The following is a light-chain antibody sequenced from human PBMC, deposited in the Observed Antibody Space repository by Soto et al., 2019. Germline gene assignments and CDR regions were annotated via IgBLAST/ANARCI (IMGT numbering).Light chain of an antibody. Sequence: QSALTQPPSASGSPGQSVTISCTGTSSDVGGYNYVSWYQQHPGKAPKLMIYEVSKRPSGVPDRFSGSKSGNTASLTVSGLQAEDEADYYCSSTAGSNNFAVFGTGTKLTVL. CDR3: SSTAGSNNFAV. J-gene: IGLJ1*01. CDR1: SSDVGGYNY. CDR2: EVS. V-gene: IGLV2-8*01.